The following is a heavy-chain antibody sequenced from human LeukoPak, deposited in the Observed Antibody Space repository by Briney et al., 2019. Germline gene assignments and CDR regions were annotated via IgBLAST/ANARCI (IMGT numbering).Heavy chain of an antibody. CDR3: ATDTAMVYYFDY. CDR2: INSDGSST. Sequence: GGSLRLSCAASGFTFSSYWMHWVRQAPGKGLAWVSRINSDGSSTSYADSVKGRFTISRDNAKNTLYLQMNSLRAEDTAVYYCATDTAMVYYFDYWGQGTLVTVPS. V-gene: IGHV3-74*01. D-gene: IGHD5-18*01. J-gene: IGHJ4*02. CDR1: GFTFSSYW.